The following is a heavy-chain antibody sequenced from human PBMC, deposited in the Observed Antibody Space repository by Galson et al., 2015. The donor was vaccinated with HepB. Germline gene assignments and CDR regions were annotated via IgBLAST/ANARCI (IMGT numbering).Heavy chain of an antibody. D-gene: IGHD3-10*01. CDR2: MYWNDEK. CDR3: AYSGFLTRIIWFGETDAMFFES. Sequence: PALVKPTQTLTLTCTFSGFSLTTGGVGVAWIRQPPGKALEWLALMYWNDEKRYSPSLKTRLTITKDTSKNQVVLKMTNIDPADSATYYCAYSGFLTRIIWFGETDAMFFESWGQGALVTVSS. J-gene: IGHJ4*02. V-gene: IGHV2-5*01. CDR1: GFSLTTGGVG.